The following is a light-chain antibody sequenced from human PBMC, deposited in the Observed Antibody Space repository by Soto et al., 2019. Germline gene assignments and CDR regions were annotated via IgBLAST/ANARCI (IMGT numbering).Light chain of an antibody. CDR1: QSISSW. CDR3: QQYNSYSQT. Sequence: DIQMTQSPSTLSASVGDRVTITCRASQSISSWLAWYQQNPGKAPKLLIYDASGLESGVPSRFSGSGSGTEFTLTISSLQPDDFATYYCQQYNSYSQTFGQGTKVDIK. V-gene: IGKV1-5*01. CDR2: DAS. J-gene: IGKJ1*01.